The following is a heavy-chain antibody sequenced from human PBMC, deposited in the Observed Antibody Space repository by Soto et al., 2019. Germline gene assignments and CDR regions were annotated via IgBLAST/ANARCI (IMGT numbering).Heavy chain of an antibody. D-gene: IGHD1-26*01. CDR2: IFPDDSYT. Sequence: GEYLKISCEGSGYDFANYRIAWVRQMPGKGLEWMGIIFPDDSYTKYSPSFQGQVTISADRSISTAYLQWSSLKASDSAMYYCGRLDDSGTVIDYWGQGTLVTVSS. CDR1: GYDFANYR. V-gene: IGHV5-51*01. J-gene: IGHJ4*02. CDR3: GRLDDSGTVIDY.